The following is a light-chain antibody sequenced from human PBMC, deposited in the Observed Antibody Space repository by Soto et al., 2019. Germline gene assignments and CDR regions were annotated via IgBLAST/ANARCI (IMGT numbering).Light chain of an antibody. CDR2: GAS. J-gene: IGKJ1*01. CDR1: QSSSSY. Sequence: DIQMTQSPSSLSASVGDRVTITCRASQSSSSYLNWYQQKPGKAPKLLIYGASSLQSGVPSRFSGSGSGTDFTLTISSLQPEDFATYYCLQDYNYPWTFGQGTKVEIK. V-gene: IGKV1-39*01. CDR3: LQDYNYPWT.